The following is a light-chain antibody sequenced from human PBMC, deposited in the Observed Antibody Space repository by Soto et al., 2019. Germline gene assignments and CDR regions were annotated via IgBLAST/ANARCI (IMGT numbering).Light chain of an antibody. J-gene: IGKJ3*01. CDR1: QSVSSSY. Sequence: EIVLTQSPGTLSLSPGERATLSCRASQSVSSSYLAWYQQKPGQAPRLLIYGASSRATGIPDRFSGSGSGTDFNLTISRLEPEDFAVYYCQQYGSSPRFTFGPGTKVDIK. CDR2: GAS. CDR3: QQYGSSPRFT. V-gene: IGKV3-20*01.